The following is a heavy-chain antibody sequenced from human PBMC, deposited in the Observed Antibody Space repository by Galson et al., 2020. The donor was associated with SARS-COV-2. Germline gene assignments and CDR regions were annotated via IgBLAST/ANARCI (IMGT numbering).Heavy chain of an antibody. J-gene: IGHJ6*02. CDR3: ATVSSWYNYYGMDV. Sequence: ASVKVSCKVSGYTLTELSMHWVRQAPGKGLEWMGGFDPEDGETIYAQKFQGRVTMTEDTSTDTAYMELSSLRSEDTAVYYCATVSSWYNYYGMDVWGQGTTVTVSS. D-gene: IGHD6-13*01. CDR1: GYTLTELS. V-gene: IGHV1-24*01. CDR2: FDPEDGET.